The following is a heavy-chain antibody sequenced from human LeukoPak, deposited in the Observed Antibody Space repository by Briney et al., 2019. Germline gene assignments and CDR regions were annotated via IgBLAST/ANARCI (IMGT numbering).Heavy chain of an antibody. V-gene: IGHV4-59*01. CDR1: GGSLSTYY. D-gene: IGHD6-6*01. Sequence: SETLSLTCTVSGGSLSTYYWSWIRQPPGKALEWIGYIYYSASTTYNPSLKSRVTISVDTSKNQFSLNLNSVTAADTAVYYCARGGAARLHFQNWGQGTLVTVSS. CDR2: IYYSAST. CDR3: ARGGAARLHFQN. J-gene: IGHJ1*01.